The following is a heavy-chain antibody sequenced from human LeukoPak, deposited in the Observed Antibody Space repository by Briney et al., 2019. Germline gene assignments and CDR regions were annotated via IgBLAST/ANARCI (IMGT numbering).Heavy chain of an antibody. CDR1: GGSVSSNSAA. J-gene: IGHJ4*02. V-gene: IGHV6-1*01. CDR3: ASARSDYIWGSYSSYYFDY. Sequence: SQTLSLTCAISGGSVSSNSAAWNWIRQSPSRGLEWLGRTYYRSKWYNDYAVSVKSRITINPDTSKNQFSLQLNSVTPEDTAVYYCASARSDYIWGSYSSYYFDYWGQGTLVTVSS. D-gene: IGHD3-16*01. CDR2: TYYRSKWYN.